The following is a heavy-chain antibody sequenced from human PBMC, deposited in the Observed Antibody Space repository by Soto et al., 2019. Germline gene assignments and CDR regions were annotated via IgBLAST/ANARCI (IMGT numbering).Heavy chain of an antibody. J-gene: IGHJ6*02. Sequence: SVKVSCKASGGTFSSYAISWVRQAPGQGLDWMGGIIPIFGTANYAQKFQGRVTITADESTSTAYMELSSLRSEDTAVYYCARHIVVVVAATHYYYGMDVWGQGTTVTVSS. D-gene: IGHD2-15*01. V-gene: IGHV1-69*13. CDR2: IIPIFGTA. CDR3: ARHIVVVVAATHYYYGMDV. CDR1: GGTFSSYA.